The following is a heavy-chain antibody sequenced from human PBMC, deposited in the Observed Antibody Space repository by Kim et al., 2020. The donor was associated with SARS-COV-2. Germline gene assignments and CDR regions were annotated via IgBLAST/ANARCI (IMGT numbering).Heavy chain of an antibody. J-gene: IGHJ4*02. CDR2: IYYSGST. V-gene: IGHV4-31*03. D-gene: IGHD5-18*01. CDR1: GGSISSGGYY. CDR3: AREEYSYGLY. Sequence: SETLSLTCTVSGGSISSGGYYWSWIRQHPGKGLEWIGYIYYSGSTYYNPSLKSRVTISVDTSKNQFSLKLSSVTAADTAVYYCAREEYSYGLYWGQGTLVTVSS.